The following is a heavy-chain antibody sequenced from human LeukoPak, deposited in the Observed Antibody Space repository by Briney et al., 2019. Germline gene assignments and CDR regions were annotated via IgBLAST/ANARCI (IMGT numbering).Heavy chain of an antibody. D-gene: IGHD1-7*01. CDR3: AREDNWNYDY. J-gene: IGHJ4*02. V-gene: IGHV1-2*02. CDR1: GYTFNRYY. Sequence: GASVKVSCKASGYTFNRYYMHWVRQAPGHGLEWMGWLNPNSGATKYAQKFQGRVTMTRDTSISTAYMELSSLRSDDTAVYYCAREDNWNYDYWGQGTLVTVSS. CDR2: LNPNSGAT.